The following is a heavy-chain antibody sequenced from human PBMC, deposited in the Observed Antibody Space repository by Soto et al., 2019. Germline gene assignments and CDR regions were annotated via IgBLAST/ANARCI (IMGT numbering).Heavy chain of an antibody. CDR2: INPNSGGT. CDR1: GYTFTGYY. D-gene: IGHD3-3*01. J-gene: IGHJ4*02. CDR3: ARDPGALWSCHTRKYYFDY. V-gene: IGHV1-2*04. Sequence: ASVKVSCKASGYTFTGYYMHWVRQAPGQGLEWMGWINPNSGGTNYAQKFQGWVTMTRDTSISTAYMELSRLRSDDTAVYYCARDPGALWSCHTRKYYFDYWGQGTLVTVSS.